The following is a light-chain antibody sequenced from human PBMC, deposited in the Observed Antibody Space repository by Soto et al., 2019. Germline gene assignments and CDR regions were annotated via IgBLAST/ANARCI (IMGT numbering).Light chain of an antibody. V-gene: IGKV1-5*03. Sequence: DIQMTQSPATLSASVGDRVTITCRASQSVTTSLAWCQQKPGQAPKVLIYKASVSESGVPSRFSGGGARTEFTLTSSSLQPDVPATYYCQQCGCYWTFGQGTKVEI. J-gene: IGKJ1*01. CDR3: QQCGCYWT. CDR2: KAS. CDR1: QSVTTS.